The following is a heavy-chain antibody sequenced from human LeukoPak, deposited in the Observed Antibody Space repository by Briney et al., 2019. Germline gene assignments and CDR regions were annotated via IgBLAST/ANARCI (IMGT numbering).Heavy chain of an antibody. V-gene: IGHV3-30*02. Sequence: PGGSLRLSCAASGFTFSSYGMHWVRQAPGKGLEWVAFIRYDGSNKYYADSVKGRFTISRDNSKNTLYLQMNSLRAEDTAVYYCARLEWLRSLHIVVVTALDAFDIWGQGTMVTVSS. CDR1: GFTFSSYG. D-gene: IGHD2-21*02. CDR2: IRYDGSNK. CDR3: ARLEWLRSLHIVVVTALDAFDI. J-gene: IGHJ3*02.